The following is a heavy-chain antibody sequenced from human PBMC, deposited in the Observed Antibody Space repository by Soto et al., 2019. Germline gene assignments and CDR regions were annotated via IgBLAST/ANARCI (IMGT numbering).Heavy chain of an antibody. CDR1: GGSISSSSYY. Sequence: PSETLSLTCTVSGGSISSSSYYWGWIRQPPGKGLEWIGSIYYSGSTYYNPSLKSRVTISVDTSKNQFSLKLSSVTAADTAVYYCATLGDYDILTGSHDDAFDIWGQGTMVTVSS. CDR2: IYYSGST. J-gene: IGHJ3*02. V-gene: IGHV4-39*01. D-gene: IGHD3-9*01. CDR3: ATLGDYDILTGSHDDAFDI.